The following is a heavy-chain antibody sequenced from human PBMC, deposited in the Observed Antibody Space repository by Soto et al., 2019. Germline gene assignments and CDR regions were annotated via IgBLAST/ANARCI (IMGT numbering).Heavy chain of an antibody. J-gene: IGHJ4*02. CDR2: IIPILGIA. V-gene: IGHV1-69*02. CDR1: GGTFSSYT. CDR3: ARGNDQHSLNPDRITMVRGPLAPHYFDY. Sequence: ASVKVSCKASGGTFSSYTISWVRQAPGQGLEWMGRIIPILGIANYAQKFQGRVTITADKSTSTAYMELSSLRSEDTAVYYCARGNDQHSLNPDRITMVRGPLAPHYFDYWGQGTLVTVSS. D-gene: IGHD3-10*01.